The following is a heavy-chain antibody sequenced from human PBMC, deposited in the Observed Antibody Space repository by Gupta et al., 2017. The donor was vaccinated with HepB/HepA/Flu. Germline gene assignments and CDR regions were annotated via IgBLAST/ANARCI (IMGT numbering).Heavy chain of an antibody. J-gene: IGHJ4*02. CDR1: GYTFTRYY. Sequence: QVQLVQSGAEVKKPGASVKVSCKASGYTFTRYYIHWVRQAPGQGLEWMGIINPSGAYTTYAQKFQGRVTMTRDTSTSTVYMELISLRSEDTAVYYCARGSDTNFLAGYYFDYWGQGTLVTVSS. V-gene: IGHV1-46*01. CDR3: ARGSDTNFLAGYYFDY. CDR2: INPSGAYT. D-gene: IGHD5-18*01.